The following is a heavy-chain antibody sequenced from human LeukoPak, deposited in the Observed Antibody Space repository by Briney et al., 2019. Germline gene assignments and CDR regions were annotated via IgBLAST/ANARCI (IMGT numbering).Heavy chain of an antibody. Sequence: SETLSLTCTVSGGSISSYYWSWIRQPPGKGLEWIGYIYYSGSTNYNPSLKSRVTTSVDTSKNQFSLKLSSVTAADTAVYYCAREYSSGWPGFDYWGQGTLVTVSS. D-gene: IGHD6-19*01. CDR1: GGSISSYY. CDR2: IYYSGST. CDR3: AREYSSGWPGFDY. V-gene: IGHV4-59*12. J-gene: IGHJ4*02.